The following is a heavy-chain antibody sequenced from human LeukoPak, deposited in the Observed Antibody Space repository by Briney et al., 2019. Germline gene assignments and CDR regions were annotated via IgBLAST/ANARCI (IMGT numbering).Heavy chain of an antibody. CDR1: GFTFSSYE. CDR3: AKGTYGSGSYPIAVY. V-gene: IGHV3-48*03. Sequence: GGSLRLSCAASGFTFSSYEMNWVRQAPGKGLEWVSYISSSGSTIYYADSVKGRFTISRDNAKNSLYLQMNSLRAEDTAVYYCAKGTYGSGSYPIAVYWGQGTLVTVSS. D-gene: IGHD3-10*01. CDR2: ISSSGSTI. J-gene: IGHJ4*02.